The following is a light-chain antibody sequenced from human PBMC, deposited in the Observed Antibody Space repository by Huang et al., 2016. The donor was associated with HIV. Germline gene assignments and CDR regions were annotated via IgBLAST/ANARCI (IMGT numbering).Light chain of an antibody. CDR2: AAS. Sequence: DIQMTQSPSSVSASVGDRGTITCRASQGIRSWLAWYQKKPGKAPKLLIYAASSLQSGVPSRFSGSGSGTDFTLTISSLQPEDFATYYCQQANSFPLTFGGGTKVEIK. CDR3: QQANSFPLT. J-gene: IGKJ4*01. CDR1: QGIRSW. V-gene: IGKV1-12*01.